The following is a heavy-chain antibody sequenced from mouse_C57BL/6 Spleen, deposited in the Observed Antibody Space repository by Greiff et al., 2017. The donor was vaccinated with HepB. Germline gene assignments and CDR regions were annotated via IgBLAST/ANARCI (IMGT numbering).Heavy chain of an antibody. CDR3: ARRGYYDYDYGYFDV. CDR1: GYTFTSYW. J-gene: IGHJ1*03. Sequence: VKLVESGAELVKPGASVKMSCKASGYTFTSYWITWVKQRPGQGLEWIGDIYPGSGSTNYNEKFKSKATLTVDTSSSTAYMQLSSLTSEDSAVYYCARRGYYDYDYGYFDVWGTGTTVTVSS. CDR2: IYPGSGST. D-gene: IGHD2-4*01. V-gene: IGHV1-55*01.